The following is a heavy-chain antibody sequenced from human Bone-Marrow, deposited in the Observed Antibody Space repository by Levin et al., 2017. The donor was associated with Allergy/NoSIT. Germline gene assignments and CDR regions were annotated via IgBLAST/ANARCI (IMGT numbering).Heavy chain of an antibody. D-gene: IGHD6-19*01. CDR1: GVSVSDGD. Sequence: PSETLSLTCSVSGVSVSDGDWSWIRQTPGKGLEWIGFTSKSGTTDYNPSLTGRVTMSVDTSKNHYSLRLTSVTAADTAIYYCVRDHLDGLKNWFDPWGQGILVTVSS. CDR2: TSKSGTT. CDR3: VRDHLDGLKNWFDP. V-gene: IGHV4-59*02. J-gene: IGHJ5*02.